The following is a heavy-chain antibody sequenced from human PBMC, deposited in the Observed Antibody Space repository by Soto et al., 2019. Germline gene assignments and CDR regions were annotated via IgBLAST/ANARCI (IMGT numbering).Heavy chain of an antibody. D-gene: IGHD5-12*01. CDR2: IKDDGSEI. Sequence: XGALRLACAVSGFNLMSYCMSWVRQAPGRGLEWVASIKDDGSEIYYLQSVRGRFTISRDSAGNALHLAMNYMSAEDTGVYFCERDIGFDYVKWGQGTLVTVSS. V-gene: IGHV3-7*01. CDR1: GFNLMSYC. J-gene: IGHJ4*02. CDR3: ERDIGFDYVK.